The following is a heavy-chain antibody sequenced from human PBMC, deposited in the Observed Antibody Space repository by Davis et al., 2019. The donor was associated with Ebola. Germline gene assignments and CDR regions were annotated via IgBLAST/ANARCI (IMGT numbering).Heavy chain of an antibody. V-gene: IGHV3-23*01. CDR2: ISGSGGST. J-gene: IGHJ4*02. Sequence: GESLKISCAASGFIFSSYAMSWVRQAPGKGLGWVLAISGSGGSTYYADSVKGRFTISRDNSKNTLYLQMNSLRAEDAAVYYCVGGEGDYWGQGTQVIVSS. CDR3: VGGEGDY. CDR1: GFIFSSYA. D-gene: IGHD3-10*01.